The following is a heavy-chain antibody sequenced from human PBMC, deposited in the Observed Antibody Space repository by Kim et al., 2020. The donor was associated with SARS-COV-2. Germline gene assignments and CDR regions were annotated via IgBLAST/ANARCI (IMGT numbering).Heavy chain of an antibody. CDR1: GFTFSSYA. Sequence: GGSLRLSCAASGFTFSSYAMHWVRQAPGKGLEWVAVISYDGSNKYYADSVKGRFTISRDNSKNTLYLQMNSLRAEDTAVYYCARDLRGYSYGYPYFDYWGQGTLVTVSS. CDR2: ISYDGSNK. D-gene: IGHD5-18*01. CDR3: ARDLRGYSYGYPYFDY. V-gene: IGHV3-30*04. J-gene: IGHJ4*02.